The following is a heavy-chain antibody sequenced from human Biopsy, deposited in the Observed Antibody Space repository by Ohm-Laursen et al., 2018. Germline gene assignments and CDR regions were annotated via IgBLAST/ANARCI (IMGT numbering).Heavy chain of an antibody. Sequence: SSVKVSCKASGGSFNSLDLSWVRQAPGQGLEWLGGMIPFSGTINYAQAFRGRVAITADESTSTVYLELSSLRSEDTATYYWARRRGADFDYWGQGTLVTVSS. CDR1: GGSFNSLD. V-gene: IGHV1-69*01. D-gene: IGHD3-16*01. J-gene: IGHJ4*02. CDR2: MIPFSGTI. CDR3: ARRRGADFDY.